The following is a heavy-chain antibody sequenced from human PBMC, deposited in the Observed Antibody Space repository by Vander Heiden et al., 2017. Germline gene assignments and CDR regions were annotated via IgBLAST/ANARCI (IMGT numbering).Heavy chain of an antibody. CDR3: ASSRGRRPQPDY. CDR2: IWYDGSNK. J-gene: IGHJ4*02. V-gene: IGHV3-33*01. CDR1: GFPFSSYG. D-gene: IGHD2-2*01. Sequence: QVQLVESGGGVVQPGRSLRLSCAASGFPFSSYGMHWVRQAPGKGLEWVAVIWYDGSNKYYADSVKGRFTISRDNSKNTLYLQMNSLRAEDTAVYYCASSRGRRPQPDYWGQGTLVTVSS.